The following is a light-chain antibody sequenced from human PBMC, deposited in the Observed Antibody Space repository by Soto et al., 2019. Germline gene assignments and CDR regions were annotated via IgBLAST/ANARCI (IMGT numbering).Light chain of an antibody. J-gene: IGLJ1*01. CDR1: RSNIGSNT. V-gene: IGLV1-44*01. CDR3: AAWDDTLKGV. Sequence: QSVLTQPPSASGTPGQRVTISCSGSRSNIGSNTVNWYQQLPGTAPKLLIYYNNQPPSGVPDRFSGSKSGTSASLAISGLQSDDEADYYCAAWDDTLKGVFGTGTKLTV. CDR2: YNN.